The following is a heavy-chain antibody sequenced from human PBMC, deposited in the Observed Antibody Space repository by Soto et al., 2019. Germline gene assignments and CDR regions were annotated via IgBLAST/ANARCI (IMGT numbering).Heavy chain of an antibody. D-gene: IGHD3-22*01. J-gene: IGHJ4*02. Sequence: GVSLGLSFAASGFSFSNYSMSWVRQAPGTGLEWVSTIMSGGSTTYYADSVKGRFTISRDNSKDTLYLQMNILRAEDSAVYYCAKHFSDSTGPFDYWGQGTLVTVSS. CDR3: AKHFSDSTGPFDY. CDR2: IMSGGSTT. V-gene: IGHV3-23*01. CDR1: GFSFSNYS.